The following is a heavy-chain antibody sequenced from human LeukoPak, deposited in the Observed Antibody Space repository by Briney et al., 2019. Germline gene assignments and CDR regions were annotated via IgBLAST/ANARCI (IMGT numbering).Heavy chain of an antibody. CDR1: GGSFSGYY. D-gene: IGHD3-16*02. CDR2: XXXSGST. CDR3: ARGRPRFTFGGVIAAVFDY. V-gene: IGHV4-34*01. J-gene: IGHJ4*02. Sequence: NPSETLSLTCAVYGGSFSGYYWSWIRQPXXXXXXXXXXXXXSGSTNYNPSLKSRVTISVDTSKNQFSLKLSSVTAADTAVYYCARGRPRFTFGGVIAAVFDYWGQGTLVTVSS.